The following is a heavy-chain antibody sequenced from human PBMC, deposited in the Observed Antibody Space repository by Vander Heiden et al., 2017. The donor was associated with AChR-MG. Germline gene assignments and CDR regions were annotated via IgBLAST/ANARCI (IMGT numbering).Heavy chain of an antibody. V-gene: IGHV3-30*02. CDR2: IRYDGSHK. CDR3: ATDFGVVISAFDY. D-gene: IGHD3-3*01. Sequence: QVQLVESGGGVVQPGGSLRLSCAASGFTFSSYGMYWVRQAPGKGLEWVAFIRYDGSHKYYADSVNGRFTSSRDNSKHTLYLQMNRLGPEDTAVYYCATDFGVVISAFDYWGEGTLVDVAS. J-gene: IGHJ4*02. CDR1: GFTFSSYG.